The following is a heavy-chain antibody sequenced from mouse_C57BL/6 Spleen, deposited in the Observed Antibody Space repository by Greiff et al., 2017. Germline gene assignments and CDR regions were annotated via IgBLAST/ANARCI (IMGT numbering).Heavy chain of an antibody. Sequence: EVQGVESGGGLVKPGGSLKLSCAASGFTFSSYAMSWVRQTPEKRLEWVATISDGGSYTYYPDNVKGRFTISRDNAKNNLYLQMSHLKSEDTAMYYCARERHYDYDGYFDVWGTGTTVTVSS. CDR3: ARERHYDYDGYFDV. V-gene: IGHV5-4*01. CDR1: GFTFSSYA. D-gene: IGHD2-4*01. CDR2: ISDGGSYT. J-gene: IGHJ1*03.